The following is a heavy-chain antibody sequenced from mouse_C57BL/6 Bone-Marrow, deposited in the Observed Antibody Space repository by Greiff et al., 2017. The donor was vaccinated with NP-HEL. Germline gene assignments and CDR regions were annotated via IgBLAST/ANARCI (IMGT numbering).Heavy chain of an antibody. CDR1: GYTFTDYY. CDR2: INPNNGGT. J-gene: IGHJ2*01. D-gene: IGHD1-1*01. CDR3: ARRITTVVATRDY. V-gene: IGHV1-26*01. Sequence: VQLQQSGPELVKPGASVKISCKASGYTFTDYYLTWVKQSHGKSLEWIGDINPNNGGTSYNQKFKGKATLTVDKSSSTAYMELRSLTSEDSAVYYCARRITTVVATRDYWGQGTTLTVSS.